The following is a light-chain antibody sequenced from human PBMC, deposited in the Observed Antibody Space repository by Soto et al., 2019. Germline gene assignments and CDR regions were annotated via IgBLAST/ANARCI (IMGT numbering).Light chain of an antibody. J-gene: IGKJ1*01. CDR3: QQYGSAPPWT. CDR2: GAS. V-gene: IGKV3-20*01. CDR1: QSVSSSY. Sequence: EIVLTQSPGTLSLSPGERATLSCRASQSVSSSYLAWYQQKPGQASRLLIYGASSRATGIPDRFSGSGSGTDFTLTISRLEPEDFAVYYCQQYGSAPPWTFGQGAKLELK.